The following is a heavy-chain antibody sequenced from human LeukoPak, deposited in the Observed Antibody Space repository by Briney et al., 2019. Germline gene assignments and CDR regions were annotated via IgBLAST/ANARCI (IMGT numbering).Heavy chain of an antibody. J-gene: IGHJ4*02. D-gene: IGHD6-19*01. V-gene: IGHV4-34*01. CDR1: GGSFSGYY. CDR2: INHSGST. Sequence: PSETLSLTCAVYGGSFSGYYWSWIRQPPGKGLEWIGEINHSGSTNYNPSLKSRVTISVDTSKNQFSLKLSSVTAADTAVYYCAREGVHSSGSYFAYWGQGTLVTVSS. CDR3: AREGVHSSGSYFAY.